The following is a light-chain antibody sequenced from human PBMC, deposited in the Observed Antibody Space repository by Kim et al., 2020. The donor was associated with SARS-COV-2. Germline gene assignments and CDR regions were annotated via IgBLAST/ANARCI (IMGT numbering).Light chain of an antibody. J-gene: IGLJ1*01. CDR1: SSDVGGYNY. CDR2: DVS. V-gene: IGLV2-14*03. Sequence: HSITISCTRTSSDVGGYNYVSWYQQHPGKAPKLMIYDVSNRPSGVSNRFSGSKSGNTASLTISGLQAEDEADYYCSSYTSSSTLVFGTGTKVTVL. CDR3: SSYTSSSTLV.